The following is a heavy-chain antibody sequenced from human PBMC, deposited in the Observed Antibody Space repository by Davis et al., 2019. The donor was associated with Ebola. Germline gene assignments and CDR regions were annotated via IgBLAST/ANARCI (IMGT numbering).Heavy chain of an antibody. V-gene: IGHV3-30*02. Sequence: PGGSLRLSCAASGFTFSSYGMHWVRQAPGKGLEWVAFIRYDGSNKYYADSVKGRFTISRDNSKNTLYLQMNSLRAEDTAVYYCAKMVDTAMVRDYWGQGTLVTVSS. J-gene: IGHJ4*02. CDR2: IRYDGSNK. CDR1: GFTFSSYG. D-gene: IGHD5-18*01. CDR3: AKMVDTAMVRDY.